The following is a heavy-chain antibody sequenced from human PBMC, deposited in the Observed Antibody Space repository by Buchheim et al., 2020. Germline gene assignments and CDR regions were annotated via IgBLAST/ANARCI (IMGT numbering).Heavy chain of an antibody. V-gene: IGHV3-30*18. CDR2: ISYDGSNK. J-gene: IGHJ4*02. CDR3: AKDRRRLAHYYFDY. Sequence: QVQLVESGGGVVQPGRSLRLSCAASGFTFSSYGMHWVRQAPGKGLEWVAVISYDGSNKYYADSVKGRFTISRDNSKNTLYLQMNSLRAEDTAVYYCAKDRRRLAHYYFDYWGQGTL. CDR1: GFTFSSYG. D-gene: IGHD6-19*01.